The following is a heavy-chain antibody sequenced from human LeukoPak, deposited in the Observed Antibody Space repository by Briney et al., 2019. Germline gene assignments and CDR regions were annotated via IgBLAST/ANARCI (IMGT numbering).Heavy chain of an antibody. Sequence: PSETLSLTCAVYGGSFSGYYWSWIRQPPGKGLEWIGEINHSGSTNYNPSLKSRVTISVDTSKNQFSLKLGSVTAADTAVYYCARVSFSSSVWYYFDYWGQGTLVTVSS. D-gene: IGHD6-19*01. J-gene: IGHJ4*02. CDR1: GGSFSGYY. CDR3: ARVSFSSSVWYYFDY. CDR2: INHSGST. V-gene: IGHV4-34*01.